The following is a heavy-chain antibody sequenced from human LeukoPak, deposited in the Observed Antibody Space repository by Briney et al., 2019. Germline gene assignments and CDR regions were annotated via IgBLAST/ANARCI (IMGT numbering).Heavy chain of an antibody. D-gene: IGHD3-10*01. J-gene: IGHJ2*01. CDR1: GFTFSSYW. CDR2: INSDGSST. V-gene: IGHV3-74*01. Sequence: GGSLRPSCAASGFTFSSYWMHWVRQAPGRGLVWVSRINSDGSSTSYADSVKGRFTISRDNAKNTLYLQMNSLRAEDTAVYYCARAYHYYGSGSYYKRYWYFDLWGRGTLVTVSS. CDR3: ARAYHYYGSGSYYKRYWYFDL.